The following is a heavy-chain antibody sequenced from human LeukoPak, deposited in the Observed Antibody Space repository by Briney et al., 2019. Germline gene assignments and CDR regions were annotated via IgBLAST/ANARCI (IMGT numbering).Heavy chain of an antibody. CDR3: AKEGAAPGPDLVS. D-gene: IGHD6-13*01. V-gene: IGHV4-4*07. Sequence: SETLSLTCTVSGASIRNYYWSWIRQPAGKGLEWIGRIEPSGSTKYNPSLKSRVTMSVDTSKNQFSLKLNSVTAADTAVYYCAKEGAAPGPDLVSWGQGTLVIVSS. CDR1: GASIRNYY. J-gene: IGHJ4*02. CDR2: IEPSGST.